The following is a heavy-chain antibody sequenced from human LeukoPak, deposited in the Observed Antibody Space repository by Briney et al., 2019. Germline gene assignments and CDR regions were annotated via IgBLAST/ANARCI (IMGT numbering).Heavy chain of an antibody. CDR1: GGTFSSYA. Sequence: SVKVSCKASGGTFSSYAISWVRQAPGQGHEWMGGIIPIFGTANYAQKFQGRVTITTDESTSTAYMELSSLRSEDTAVYYCAREITMVRGARAGFDYWGQGTLLTVSS. J-gene: IGHJ4*02. CDR3: AREITMVRGARAGFDY. V-gene: IGHV1-69*05. D-gene: IGHD3-10*01. CDR2: IIPIFGTA.